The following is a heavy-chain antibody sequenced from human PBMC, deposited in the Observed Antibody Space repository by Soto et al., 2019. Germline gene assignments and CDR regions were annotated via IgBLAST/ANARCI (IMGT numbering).Heavy chain of an antibody. CDR3: ARDRQCAL. CDR1: GYTFTSYG. V-gene: IGHV1-18*01. CDR2: ISPYNGNT. J-gene: IGHJ4*02. Sequence: ASVKVSCKASGYTFTSYGISWVRQAPGQGLEWMGWISPYNGNTDYAQNLQGRVTMTTDTSTSTAYMELMRLRSDDTAVYYCARDRQCALWGQGTLVTVSS.